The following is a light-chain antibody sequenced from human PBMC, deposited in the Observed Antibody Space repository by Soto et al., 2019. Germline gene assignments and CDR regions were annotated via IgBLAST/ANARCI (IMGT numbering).Light chain of an antibody. J-gene: IGKJ3*01. V-gene: IGKV3-11*01. CDR1: QRISYF. CDR3: QQRSSGPLT. CDR2: DAS. Sequence: EIVLTQSPATLSLSPGERATLSCRASQRISYFLAWYQHKPGQAPRLLIYDASKRATGIPARFSGSGFGTDFTLTISSLEPEDFAVYYCQQRSSGPLTFGPGTKVDIK.